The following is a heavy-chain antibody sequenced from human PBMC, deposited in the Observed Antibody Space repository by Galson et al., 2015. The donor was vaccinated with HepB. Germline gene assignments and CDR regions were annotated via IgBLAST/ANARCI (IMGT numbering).Heavy chain of an antibody. D-gene: IGHD3-22*01. J-gene: IGHJ4*02. CDR1: GFRFTDYG. Sequence: SLRLSCAASGFRFTDYGMHWVRQAPGKALEWVAVVWSDGGNKNYGDSVKGRFTISRDNSNNTLYLQMNSLRVEDTAVYYCARAPHYYDSSGYYPSALDYWGQGTLVTVSS. V-gene: IGHV3-33*01. CDR2: VWSDGGNK. CDR3: ARAPHYYDSSGYYPSALDY.